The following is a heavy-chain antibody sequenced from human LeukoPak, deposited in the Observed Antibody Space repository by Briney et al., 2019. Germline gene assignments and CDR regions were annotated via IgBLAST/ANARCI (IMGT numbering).Heavy chain of an antibody. CDR2: ISSSSSYT. CDR1: GFTFSDYY. CDR3: ARAPIGYSGSPRWFDP. Sequence: PGGSLRLSCAASGFTFSDYYVSWIRQAPGKGLEWVSYISSSSSYTNYADSVKGRFTISRDNAKNSLYLQMNSLRAEDTAVYYCARAPIGYSGSPRWFDPWGQGTLVTVSS. J-gene: IGHJ5*02. V-gene: IGHV3-11*06. D-gene: IGHD1-26*01.